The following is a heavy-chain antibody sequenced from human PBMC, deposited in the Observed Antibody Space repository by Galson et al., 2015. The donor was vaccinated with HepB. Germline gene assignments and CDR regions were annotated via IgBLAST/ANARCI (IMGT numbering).Heavy chain of an antibody. CDR1: GFNYSSSV. CDR2: ISGSGGST. D-gene: IGHD3-10*01. V-gene: IGHV3-23*01. J-gene: IGHJ6*02. Sequence: SLRLACAAPGFNYSSSVMSWVRQAPGKGLEWVSAISGSGGSTYYADSVKGRFTISRDNSKNTLYLQMNSLRAEDTAVYYCAKTYYYGSGSYSYGMDVWGQGTTVTVSS. CDR3: AKTYYYGSGSYSYGMDV.